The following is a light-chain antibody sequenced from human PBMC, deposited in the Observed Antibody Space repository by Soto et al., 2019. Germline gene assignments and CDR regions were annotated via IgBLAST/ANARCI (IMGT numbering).Light chain of an antibody. Sequence: DIHMTQSPSSLSASVGDRVTITCRASQSISSYLNWYQQEQGKAPKLLIYAAYSLQSGVPSRFSGSGSVTDLTLTISSRQPEDCETYSCQQSYSPPYTFGQGTTLEI. CDR3: QQSYSPPYT. CDR1: QSISSY. J-gene: IGKJ2*01. CDR2: AAY. V-gene: IGKV1-39*01.